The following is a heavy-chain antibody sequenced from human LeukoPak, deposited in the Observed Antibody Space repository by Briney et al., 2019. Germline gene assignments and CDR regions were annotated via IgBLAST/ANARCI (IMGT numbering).Heavy chain of an antibody. CDR2: INPNSGGT. CDR1: GFTFTGYY. CDR3: AREMVRGVMRQRLGY. D-gene: IGHD3-10*01. Sequence: GSLKVSCTASGFTFTGYYMRWVRQAPGQGLEWVGWINPNSGGTNYAQKFQGRVTMTRDTSISTAYMELSRLRSDDTAVYYCAREMVRGVMRQRLGYWGQGTLVTVSS. J-gene: IGHJ4*02. V-gene: IGHV1-2*02.